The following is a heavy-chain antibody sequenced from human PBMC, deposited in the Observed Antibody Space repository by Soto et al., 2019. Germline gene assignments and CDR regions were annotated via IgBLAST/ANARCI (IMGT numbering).Heavy chain of an antibody. D-gene: IGHD5-18*01. V-gene: IGHV3-48*02. Sequence: GGSLRLSCAASGFTFSSYSMNWVRQAPGKGLEWVSYISSSSSTIYYADSVKGRFTISRDNAKNSLYLQMNSLRDEDTAVYYCARARPRAVDTAMATDYWGQGTLVTVSS. J-gene: IGHJ4*02. CDR1: GFTFSSYS. CDR2: ISSSSSTI. CDR3: ARARPRAVDTAMATDY.